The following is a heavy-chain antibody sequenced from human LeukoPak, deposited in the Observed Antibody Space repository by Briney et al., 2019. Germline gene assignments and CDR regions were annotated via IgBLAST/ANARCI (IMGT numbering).Heavy chain of an antibody. CDR2: IYYSGST. J-gene: IGHJ4*02. CDR1: GGSIRSSYYY. Sequence: SETLSLTCTVSGGSIRSSYYYWGWIRQPPGKGLEWIGSIYYSGSTNYNPSLKSRVTISVDTSKNQFSLKPSSVTAADTAVYYCARGGNWNTPHDYWGQGTLVTVSS. CDR3: ARGGNWNTPHDY. D-gene: IGHD1-1*01. V-gene: IGHV4-39*07.